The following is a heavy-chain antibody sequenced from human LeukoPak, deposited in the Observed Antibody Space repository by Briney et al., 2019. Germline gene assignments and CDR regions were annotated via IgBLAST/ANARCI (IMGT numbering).Heavy chain of an antibody. CDR1: GYTFSNYG. D-gene: IGHD3-10*01. J-gene: IGHJ6*03. CDR3: ARVISPETYYYFSYYYYVDV. CDR2: ISAFHGNT. V-gene: IGHV1-18*01. Sequence: ASVRVSCKTYGYTFSNYGLSWVRQAPGQGLEWVGWISAFHGNTNYAEKLQDRVTMTTDTSTSTAYMELRSLRPDDTAVYYCARVISPETYYYFSYYYYVDVWGKGTTVTVSS.